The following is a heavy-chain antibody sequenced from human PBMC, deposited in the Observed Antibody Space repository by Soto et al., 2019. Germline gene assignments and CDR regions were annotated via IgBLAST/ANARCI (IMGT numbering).Heavy chain of an antibody. CDR2: ISYDGSRK. D-gene: IGHD6-13*01. J-gene: IGHJ4*02. CDR3: ARDRRQQLVPLDY. V-gene: IGHV3-30-3*01. CDR1: GFTFSSFA. Sequence: LRLSCAASGFTFSSFAMHWVRQAPGKGLEWVSAISYDGSRKYYADSVKGRFTISRDNSKNTLYLQMNSLRPEDRAVYYCARDRRQQLVPLDYWGQGTLVTVSS.